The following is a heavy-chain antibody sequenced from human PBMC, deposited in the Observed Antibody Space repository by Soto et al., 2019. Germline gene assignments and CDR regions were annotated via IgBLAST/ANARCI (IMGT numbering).Heavy chain of an antibody. CDR3: ARGYAYYGMDV. Sequence: GGSLRLSCPASGFTFSSYLMSWIRQAPGKGLEWVANIKRDGSEKYFVDSVKGRFTIFRDNARNSLYLQMNNLRAEDTAVYYCARGYAYYGMDVWGEGTT. CDR2: IKRDGSEK. J-gene: IGHJ6*02. V-gene: IGHV3-7*01. D-gene: IGHD5-12*01. CDR1: GFTFSSYL.